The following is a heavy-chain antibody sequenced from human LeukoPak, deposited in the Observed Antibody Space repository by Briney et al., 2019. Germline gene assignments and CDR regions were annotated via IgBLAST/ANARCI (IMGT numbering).Heavy chain of an antibody. CDR1: GGTFSSYS. CDR3: ARCYGGSYYWFDP. D-gene: IGHD1-26*01. CDR2: TIPIVGTA. V-gene: IGHV1-69*13. J-gene: IGHJ5*02. Sequence: GASVKLSXKASGGTFSSYSIGWVRQAPGQGLEWIGGTIPIVGTANYAQKFKGRVTITADESTSTAYMELSSLRSEDTAVYYCARCYGGSYYWFDPCGQGTLVTVTS.